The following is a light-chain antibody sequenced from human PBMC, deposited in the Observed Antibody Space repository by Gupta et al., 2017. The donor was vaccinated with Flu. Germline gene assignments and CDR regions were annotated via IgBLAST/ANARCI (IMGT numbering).Light chain of an antibody. CDR2: NDT. Sequence: TARSPCSGYVLANHVAYVYQQNPGPSPVVLFYNDTERPSGIPDRLSCSSSGTTATSTTSVVQAEADADYYCQSADSSSHPWVFGGGTKLTVL. CDR3: QSADSSSHPWV. J-gene: IGLJ3*02. V-gene: IGLV3-25*01. CDR1: VLANHV.